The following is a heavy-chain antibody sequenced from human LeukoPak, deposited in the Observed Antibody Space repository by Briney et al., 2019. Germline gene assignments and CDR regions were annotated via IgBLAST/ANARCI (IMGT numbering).Heavy chain of an antibody. CDR1: GFTFSTYW. CDR3: ARAHTGRDLRYFEWLF. D-gene: IGHD3-9*01. Sequence: GGSLRLSCAASGFTFSTYWMSWVRQAPGKGLEWVANISEDGREKYYVDSVKGRFTISRDNAKNSLNLQMNTLRAEDTAVYYCARAHTGRDLRYFEWLFWGQGTLVTVSS. CDR2: ISEDGREK. J-gene: IGHJ4*02. V-gene: IGHV3-7*04.